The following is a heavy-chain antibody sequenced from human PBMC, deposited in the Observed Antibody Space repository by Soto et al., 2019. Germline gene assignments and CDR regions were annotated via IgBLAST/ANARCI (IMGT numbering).Heavy chain of an antibody. D-gene: IGHD3-3*01. Sequence: PSQTLSLTCTASGGSISSYYWSWIRQPPGKGLEWIGYIYYSGSTNYNPSLKSRVTISVDTSKNQFSLRLSSVTAADTAVYYCARALKLYYDFWSGYYTPPLNAFDIWGQGKMVTVS. CDR2: IYYSGST. CDR3: ARALKLYYDFWSGYYTPPLNAFDI. J-gene: IGHJ3*02. V-gene: IGHV4-59*01. CDR1: GGSISSYY.